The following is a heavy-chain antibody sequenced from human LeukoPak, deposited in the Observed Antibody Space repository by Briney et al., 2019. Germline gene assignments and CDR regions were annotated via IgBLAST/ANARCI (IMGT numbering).Heavy chain of an antibody. D-gene: IGHD3-22*01. CDR3: ARARGYKRAFDI. J-gene: IGHJ3*02. CDR1: GFTVSSNY. V-gene: IGHV3-53*01. Sequence: GGSLRLSCAASGFTVSSNYMSWVRQAPGKGLEWVSVIYSGGSTYYADCVKGRFTISRDNSKNTLYLQMNSLRAEDTAVYYCARARGYKRAFDIWGQGTMVTVSS. CDR2: IYSGGST.